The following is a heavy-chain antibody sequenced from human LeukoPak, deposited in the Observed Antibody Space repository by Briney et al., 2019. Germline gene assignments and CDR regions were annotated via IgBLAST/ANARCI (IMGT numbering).Heavy chain of an antibody. D-gene: IGHD2-21*01. J-gene: IGHJ4*02. Sequence: GGSLRPSCAASGFTFSNYEMSWVRQTPGKGLEWVSHIYTDNNIYQADAVKGRFTISRDNAKNSLFLQMNGLRAEDTAVYYCARASNSPFDCCGQGTLVTVSS. V-gene: IGHV3-48*03. CDR1: GFTFSNYE. CDR3: ARASNSPFDC. CDR2: IYTDNNI.